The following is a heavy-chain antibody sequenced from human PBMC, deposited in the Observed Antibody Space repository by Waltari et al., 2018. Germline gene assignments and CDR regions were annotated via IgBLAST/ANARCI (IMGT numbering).Heavy chain of an antibody. D-gene: IGHD2-15*01. Sequence: QVQLVQSGAEVKKPGASVKVSCKASGYTFTSYYMHWVRQAPGQGLDWIGIINPSVGRTLDAAKFRVRVTSTRNTSTSTVYRELSSLRPEDTAVYYCARGGDGGGSPVGAFVICGQGTMVTVSS. V-gene: IGHV1-46*01. CDR3: ARGGDGGGSPVGAFVI. CDR1: GYTFTSYY. CDR2: INPSVGRT. J-gene: IGHJ3*02.